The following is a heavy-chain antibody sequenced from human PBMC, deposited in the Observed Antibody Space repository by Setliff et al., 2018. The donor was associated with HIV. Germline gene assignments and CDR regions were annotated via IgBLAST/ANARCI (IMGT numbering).Heavy chain of an antibody. Sequence: AAVKVSCKSSGYTFTGSFMHWVRQAPGQGLEWMGWINCNSGGTYYAQNFQGRVTMTRDTSINTVYLEVNGLKSDDTAVYYCARDYIHVFDIWGQGTMVTVSS. CDR3: ARDYIHVFDI. CDR1: GYTFTGSF. V-gene: IGHV1-2*02. CDR2: INCNSGGT. J-gene: IGHJ3*02.